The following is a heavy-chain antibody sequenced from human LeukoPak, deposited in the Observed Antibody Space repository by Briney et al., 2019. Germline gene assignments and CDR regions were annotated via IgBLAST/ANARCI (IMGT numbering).Heavy chain of an antibody. CDR1: GYTFSDYY. CDR3: ARVTVATLFDH. CDR2: INPKNSGT. D-gene: IGHD4-17*01. J-gene: IGHJ4*02. Sequence: ASVKVSCKTSGYTFSDYYIHWVRQAPGQGLEWMGWINPKNSGTKYAQKFQGWITMTTDTSTSTAYMELTSLRSNDTAVYYCARVTVATLFDHWGPGTLVTVSS. V-gene: IGHV1-2*04.